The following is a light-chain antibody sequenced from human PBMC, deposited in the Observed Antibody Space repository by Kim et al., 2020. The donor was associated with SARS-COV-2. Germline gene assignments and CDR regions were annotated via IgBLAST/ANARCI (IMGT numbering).Light chain of an antibody. CDR2: KDR. CDR1: GQAKKD. Sequence: VTPEKTGRSNGAGDGQAKKDDRWYQQKAGQAPVLVIYKDRERPSGIPERFSGSSSGTTVTLTISGAQVEDEDDYYCYSAADNNRVFGGGTQLTVL. J-gene: IGLJ3*02. V-gene: IGLV3-27*01. CDR3: YSAADNNRV.